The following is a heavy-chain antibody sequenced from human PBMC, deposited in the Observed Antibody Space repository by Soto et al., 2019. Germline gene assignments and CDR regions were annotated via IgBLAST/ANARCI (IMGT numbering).Heavy chain of an antibody. CDR3: ARDGGVRYSSSWYPSDYFDY. V-gene: IGHV4-59*12. CDR1: GGSISDTY. Sequence: SETLSLTCTVSGGSISDTYWTWIRQPPGKGLEWIGYIYNSGSSNYNPSLKSRVTMSADTSKNQFSLKLSSVTAADTAVYYCARDGGVRYSSSWYPSDYFDYWGQGTLVTVSS. CDR2: IYNSGSS. J-gene: IGHJ4*02. D-gene: IGHD6-13*01.